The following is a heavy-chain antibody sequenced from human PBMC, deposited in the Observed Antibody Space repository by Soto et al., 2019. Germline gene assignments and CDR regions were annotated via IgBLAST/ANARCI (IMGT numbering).Heavy chain of an antibody. CDR3: AFRQEYRGSWVSGWFDP. J-gene: IGHJ5*02. Sequence: QITLKESGPTVVKPTQTLTLTCTFSGFSLSTSGVGVGWIRQPPGKALEWLALLYWDDDKRYSPSLKTRLTSNKDPPRNQVVLTMTNMDPVDTATYYCAFRQEYRGSWVSGWFDPWGQGTLVTVSS. CDR1: GFSLSTSGVG. CDR2: LYWDDDK. D-gene: IGHD6-13*01. V-gene: IGHV2-5*02.